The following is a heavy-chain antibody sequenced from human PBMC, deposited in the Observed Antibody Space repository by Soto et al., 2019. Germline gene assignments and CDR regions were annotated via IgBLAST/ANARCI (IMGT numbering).Heavy chain of an antibody. CDR1: GYTFTSYG. CDR3: ARGAATAFTASLDY. J-gene: IGHJ4*02. V-gene: IGHV1-18*01. Sequence: QVQLVQSGAEVKKPGASVKVSCKASGYTFTSYGINWVRQAPGQGLEWMGWISAYNGNTNYAQNLQGRVTMTTDTATSTADMELRSLRSDDTAVYFCARGAATAFTASLDYWGQGTLVTVSS. CDR2: ISAYNGNT. D-gene: IGHD6-13*01.